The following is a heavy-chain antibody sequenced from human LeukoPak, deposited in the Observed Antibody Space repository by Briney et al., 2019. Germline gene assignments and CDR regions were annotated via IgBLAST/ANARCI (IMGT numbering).Heavy chain of an antibody. D-gene: IGHD6-13*01. V-gene: IGHV3-23*01. J-gene: IGHJ3*01. Sequence: GGSLRLSCAASGFTFSSYAMSWVRQAPGKGLEWVSAISGNGGATYYADSVRGRFTISRDNSKNTLYVQMNSLRAEDTALYYCAKGAVAAAGADGFDVWGQGEMVTVSS. CDR1: GFTFSSYA. CDR3: AKGAVAAAGADGFDV. CDR2: ISGNGGAT.